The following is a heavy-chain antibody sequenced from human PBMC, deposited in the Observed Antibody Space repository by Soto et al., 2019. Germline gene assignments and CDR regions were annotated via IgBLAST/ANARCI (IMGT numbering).Heavy chain of an antibody. CDR1: GFTFSSYA. CDR3: AKDFGEQCLVQGHIFDY. V-gene: IGHV3-23*01. CDR2: ISGGGGST. J-gene: IGHJ4*02. D-gene: IGHD6-19*01. Sequence: EVQLLESGGGLVQPGGSLRLSCAASGFTFSSYAMSWVRQAPGKGLEWVSTISGGGGSTYYADSVMGRFTISRDNSKNKLYLEMDSLKTEDTAAFDCAKDFGEQCLVQGHIFDYWGQGTLVTVSS.